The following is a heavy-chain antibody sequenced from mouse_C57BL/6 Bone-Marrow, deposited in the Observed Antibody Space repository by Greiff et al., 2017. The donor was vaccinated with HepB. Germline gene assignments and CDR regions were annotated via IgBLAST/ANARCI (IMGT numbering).Heavy chain of an antibody. J-gene: IGHJ3*01. Sequence: VQLQQPGAELVKPGASVKLSCKASGYTFTSYWMQWVKQRPGQGLEWIGEIDPSDSYINYNQKFKGKATLTVDTSSSTAYMQLSSLTSEDSAVYYCARLASLLSWFAYWGQGTLVTVSA. V-gene: IGHV1-50*01. CDR1: GYTFTSYW. CDR3: ARLASLLSWFAY. D-gene: IGHD1-1*01. CDR2: IDPSDSYI.